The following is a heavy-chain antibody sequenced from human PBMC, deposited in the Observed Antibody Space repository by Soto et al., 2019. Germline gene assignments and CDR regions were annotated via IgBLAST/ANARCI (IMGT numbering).Heavy chain of an antibody. J-gene: IGHJ4*02. CDR3: ARAYGRAACCGGDCYVYFDY. V-gene: IGHV4-30-2*01. Sequence: SETLSLTCAVSGGSISSGGYSWSWIRQPPGKGLEWIGYIYHSGSTYYNPSLKSRVTISVDRSKNQFSLKLCSVTAADTAVYYCARAYGRAACCGGDCYVYFDYWGQGTLVTVSS. CDR2: IYHSGST. CDR1: GGSISSGGYS. D-gene: IGHD2-21*02.